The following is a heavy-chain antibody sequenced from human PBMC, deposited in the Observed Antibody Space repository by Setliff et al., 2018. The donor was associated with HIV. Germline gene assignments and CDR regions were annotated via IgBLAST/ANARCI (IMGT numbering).Heavy chain of an antibody. CDR3: ARSSNYGPDY. CDR1: GVSITNPNFY. J-gene: IGHJ4*02. D-gene: IGHD3-10*01. CDR2: IYDSGTT. Sequence: SETLSLTCSVSGVSITNPNFYWGWMRQPPGKGLEWIGNIYDSGTTYYTPSLKSRVTISLDTSKNRFSLKLTSVSAADTAVYFCARSSNYGPDYWGQGMLVTSPQ. V-gene: IGHV4-39*07.